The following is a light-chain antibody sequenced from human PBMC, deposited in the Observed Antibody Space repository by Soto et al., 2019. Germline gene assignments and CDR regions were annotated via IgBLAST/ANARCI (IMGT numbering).Light chain of an antibody. Sequence: ILLTQSPATLSVSPGERATLSFRASQSVSSYLAWYQQKPGQAPRLLIYDASNRATGIPARFSGSGSGTDFPLTISSLEPEDFAVYYCQQRSNWTFGQGTRWIS. CDR1: QSVSSY. CDR2: DAS. J-gene: IGKJ1*01. CDR3: QQRSNWT. V-gene: IGKV3-11*01.